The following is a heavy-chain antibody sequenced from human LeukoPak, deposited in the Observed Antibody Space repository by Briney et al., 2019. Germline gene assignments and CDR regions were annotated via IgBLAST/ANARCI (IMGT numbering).Heavy chain of an antibody. CDR1: GGSISSGSYY. Sequence: SETLSLTCTVSGGSISSGSYYWSWIRQPPGKGLEWIGEINHSGSTDYNPSLKSRVTISVDTSKNQFSLKLSSVTAADTAVYYCARSCPPRHYVWGSYRYSCHFDYWGQGTLVTVSS. J-gene: IGHJ4*02. D-gene: IGHD3-16*02. V-gene: IGHV4-39*07. CDR2: INHSGST. CDR3: ARSCPPRHYVWGSYRYSCHFDY.